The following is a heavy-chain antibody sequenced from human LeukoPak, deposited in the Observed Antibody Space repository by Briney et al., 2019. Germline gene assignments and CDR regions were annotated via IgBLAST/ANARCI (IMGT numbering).Heavy chain of an antibody. V-gene: IGHV3-11*01. J-gene: IGHJ6*02. D-gene: IGHD5-18*01. CDR1: GFTFSDYY. Sequence: GGSLRLSCAASGFTFSDYYMSWIRQAPGKGLEWVSYISSSGSTIYYADSVKGRFTISRDNAKNSLYLQMNSLRAEDTAVYYCAGGEGYSYGQLRDYYYYYGMDAWGQGTTVTVSS. CDR2: ISSSGSTI. CDR3: AGGEGYSYGQLRDYYYYYGMDA.